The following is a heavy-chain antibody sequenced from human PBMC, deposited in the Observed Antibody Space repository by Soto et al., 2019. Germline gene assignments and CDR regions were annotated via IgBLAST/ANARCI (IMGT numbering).Heavy chain of an antibody. CDR1: GGSFSGYY. D-gene: IGHD4-17*01. CDR2: INHSGST. Sequence: PSETLSLTCAVYGGSFSGYYGSWIRQPPGKGLEWIGEINHSGSTNYNPSLKSRVTISVDTSKNQFSLKLSSVTAADTAVYYCARGHGDYSFDYWGQGTLVTVSS. CDR3: ARGHGDYSFDY. J-gene: IGHJ4*02. V-gene: IGHV4-34*01.